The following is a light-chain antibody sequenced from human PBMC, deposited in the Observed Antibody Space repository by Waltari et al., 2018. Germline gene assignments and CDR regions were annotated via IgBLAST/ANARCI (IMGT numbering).Light chain of an antibody. Sequence: DIQMTQSPSTLSASVGDRVPITCRASPSISSWLAWYQQKPGKAPKLLIYKASSLESGVPSRFSGSGSGTEFTLTISSLQPDDFATYYCQQYNSYSRGTFGPGTKVDIK. J-gene: IGKJ3*01. CDR1: PSISSW. V-gene: IGKV1-5*03. CDR3: QQYNSYSRGT. CDR2: KAS.